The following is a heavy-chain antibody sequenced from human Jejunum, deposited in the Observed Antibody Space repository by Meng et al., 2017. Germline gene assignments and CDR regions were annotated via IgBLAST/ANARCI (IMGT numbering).Heavy chain of an antibody. J-gene: IGHJ4*02. D-gene: IGHD6-19*01. V-gene: IGHV3-53*01. CDR1: GFAVFTNY. CDR2: MYAGGNT. CDR3: ARDWVAVTD. Sequence: GESLKISCAASGFAVFTNYMSWVRQAPGKGLEWVSVMYAGGNTYYADSVKGRFTISRDNSKNTVFLQMNSLRVVDTAVYYCARDWVAVTDWGQGTLVTVSS.